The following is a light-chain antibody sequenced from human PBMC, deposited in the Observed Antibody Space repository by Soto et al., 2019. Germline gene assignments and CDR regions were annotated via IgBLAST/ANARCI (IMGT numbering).Light chain of an antibody. CDR2: AAA. CDR1: QNISNY. Sequence: DIQMTQSPSSLSASVGDRVTMTCRASQNISNYLNWYQQKPGKAPKLLIFAAANLEIGIPSRFSGSGSGTDFTLSISNLQPEDFATYFCQQTYVTPPWAFGQGTKVEV. CDR3: QQTYVTPPWA. V-gene: IGKV1-39*01. J-gene: IGKJ1*01.